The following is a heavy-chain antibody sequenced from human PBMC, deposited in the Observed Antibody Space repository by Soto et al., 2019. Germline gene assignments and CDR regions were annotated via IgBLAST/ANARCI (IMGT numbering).Heavy chain of an antibody. V-gene: IGHV3-74*01. CDR3: ARGGCSGETCPAVKGFDV. D-gene: IGHD2-15*01. CDR2: ISSDASST. CDR1: GFTLSSYW. Sequence: GGSLRLSCAASGFTLSSYWMHWVRQSPGKGLVWVSRISSDASSTNYADSVKGRFTISRDNAKNTVYLQMNSLRAEDTALYYCARGGCSGETCPAVKGFDVWGQGTTVTVSS. J-gene: IGHJ6*02.